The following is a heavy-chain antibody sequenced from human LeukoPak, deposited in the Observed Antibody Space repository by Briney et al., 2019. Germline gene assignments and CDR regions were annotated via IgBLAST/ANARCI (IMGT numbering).Heavy chain of an antibody. CDR3: ARQDILTGYPRDAFDI. D-gene: IGHD3-9*01. Sequence: SETLSLTCAVSGYSLSSGYYWGWIRQPPGKGLEGSGSNYHSGSTYNNPSLKSRVTISVDTSKNQFSLKLSSVTAADAAVYYCARQDILTGYPRDAFDIWGQGTMVTVSS. J-gene: IGHJ3*02. CDR2: NYHSGST. V-gene: IGHV4-38-2*01. CDR1: GYSLSSGYY.